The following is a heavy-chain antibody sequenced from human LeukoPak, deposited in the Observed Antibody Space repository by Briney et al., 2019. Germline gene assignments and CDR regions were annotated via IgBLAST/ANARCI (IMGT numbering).Heavy chain of an antibody. Sequence: GASVKVSCKASGYTFTGYYMHWVRQAPGQGLEWMGWINPNSGGTNYAQKFQGRVTMTRDTSISTAYMELSRLRSDDTAVYYCARVSSGYYGGYYFDYWGQGTLVTVSS. D-gene: IGHD3-22*01. CDR3: ARVSSGYYGGYYFDY. V-gene: IGHV1-2*02. CDR2: INPNSGGT. J-gene: IGHJ4*02. CDR1: GYTFTGYY.